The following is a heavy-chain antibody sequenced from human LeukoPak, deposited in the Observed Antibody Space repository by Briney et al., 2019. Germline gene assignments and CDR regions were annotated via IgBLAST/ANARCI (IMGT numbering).Heavy chain of an antibody. CDR2: ISSSSYI. V-gene: IGHV3-21*05. Sequence: PGGSLRLSCAASGFTFSSYEMNWVRQAPGKGLEWVSYISSSSYIYYADSVKGRFTISRDNAKNSLYLQMNSLRAEDTAVYYCAKVRTLRYFDWALDYWGQGILVTVSS. D-gene: IGHD3-9*01. CDR3: AKVRTLRYFDWALDY. CDR1: GFTFSSYE. J-gene: IGHJ4*02.